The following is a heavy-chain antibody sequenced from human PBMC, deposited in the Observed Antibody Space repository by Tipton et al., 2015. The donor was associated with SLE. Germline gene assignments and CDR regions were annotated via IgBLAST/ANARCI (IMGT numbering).Heavy chain of an antibody. V-gene: IGHV4-39*01. Sequence: TLSLTCTVSGGSISSSSYYWGWIRQPPGKGLEWIGSIYYSGSTYYNPSLKSRVTISVDTPKNQFSLKLSSVTAADTAVYYCARHTDYGGNSDSFGYWGQGTLVTVSS. J-gene: IGHJ4*02. D-gene: IGHD4-23*01. CDR2: IYYSGST. CDR1: GGSISSSSYY. CDR3: ARHTDYGGNSDSFGY.